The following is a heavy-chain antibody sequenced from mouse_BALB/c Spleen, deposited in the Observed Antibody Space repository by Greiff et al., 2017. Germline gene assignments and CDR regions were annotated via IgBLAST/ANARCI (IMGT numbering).Heavy chain of an antibody. Sequence: DVKLEESGPGLVKPSQSLSLTCSVTGYSITSGYYWNWIRQFPGNKLEWMGYISYDGSNNYNPSLKNRISITRDTSKNQFFLKLNSVTTEDTATYYCARGPSITTVVPFDYWGQGTTLTVSS. J-gene: IGHJ2*01. D-gene: IGHD1-1*01. CDR3: ARGPSITTVVPFDY. V-gene: IGHV3-6*02. CDR2: ISYDGSN. CDR1: GYSITSGYY.